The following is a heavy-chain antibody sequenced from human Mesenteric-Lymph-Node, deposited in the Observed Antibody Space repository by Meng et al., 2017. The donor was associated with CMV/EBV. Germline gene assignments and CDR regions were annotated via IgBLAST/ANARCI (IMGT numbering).Heavy chain of an antibody. J-gene: IGHJ5*02. Sequence: SETLSLTCTVSGGSISSYYWSWIRQPPGKGLEWIGYIYYSGSTNYNPSLKSRVTISVDTSKNQFSLKLSSVTAADTAVYYCARGPSSSSKWFDPWGQGTLVTVSS. CDR2: IYYSGST. V-gene: IGHV4-59*01. D-gene: IGHD6-6*01. CDR3: ARGPSSSSKWFDP. CDR1: GGSISSYY.